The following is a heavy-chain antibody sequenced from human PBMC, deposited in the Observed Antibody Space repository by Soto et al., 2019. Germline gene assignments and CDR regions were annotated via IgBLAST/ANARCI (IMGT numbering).Heavy chain of an antibody. CDR2: ISYDGSNK. Sequence: QVQLVESGGGVVQPGRSLRLSCAASGFTFSSYGMHWVRQAPGKGLEWVAVISYDGSNKYYADSVKGRFTISRDNSKNTLYLQMNSLRAEDTAVYYCAYGYSYAHGDYWGQGTLVTVSS. J-gene: IGHJ4*02. CDR3: AYGYSYAHGDY. CDR1: GFTFSSYG. V-gene: IGHV3-30*03. D-gene: IGHD5-18*01.